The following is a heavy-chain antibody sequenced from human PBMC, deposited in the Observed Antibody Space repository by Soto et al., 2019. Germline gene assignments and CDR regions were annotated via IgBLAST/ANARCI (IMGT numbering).Heavy chain of an antibody. V-gene: IGHV1-3*01. CDR1: GYTFTSYA. J-gene: IGHJ4*02. D-gene: IGHD3-9*01. CDR3: ARDYDILTGYLFDY. CDR2: INAGNGNT. Sequence: GASVKVSCKASGYTFTSYAMHWVRQAPGQRLEWMGWINAGNGNTKYSQKFQGRVTITRDTSASTAYMEMSSLRSEDTAVYYCARDYDILTGYLFDYWGQGTLVTVSS.